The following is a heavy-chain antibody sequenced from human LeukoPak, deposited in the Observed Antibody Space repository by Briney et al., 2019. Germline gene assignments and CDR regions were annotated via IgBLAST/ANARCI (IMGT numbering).Heavy chain of an antibody. CDR2: INHSGST. V-gene: IGHV4-34*01. Sequence: ASETLSLTCAVYGGSFSGYYWSWIRQPPGKGLEWIGEINHSGSTNYNPSLKSRVTISVDTSKNQFSLKLSSVTAADTAVYYCASTWDDYGDYPTDYWGQGTLVTVSS. D-gene: IGHD4-17*01. CDR3: ASTWDDYGDYPTDY. CDR1: GGSFSGYY. J-gene: IGHJ4*02.